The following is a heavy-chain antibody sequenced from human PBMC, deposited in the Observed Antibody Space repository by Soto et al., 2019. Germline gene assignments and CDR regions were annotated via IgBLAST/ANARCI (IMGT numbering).Heavy chain of an antibody. CDR1: GFTFSTYG. Sequence: GGSLRLSCAASGFTFSTYGRHWVRQAPGKGLEWVADISYDGSNKYYADSEKGRFTISRDNSKNTLYLQMSSLRAEDTAVYYCAKDLWQGYYGSGSGCMDVWGQGTTVTVSS. V-gene: IGHV3-30*18. D-gene: IGHD3-10*01. CDR2: ISYDGSNK. J-gene: IGHJ6*02. CDR3: AKDLWQGYYGSGSGCMDV.